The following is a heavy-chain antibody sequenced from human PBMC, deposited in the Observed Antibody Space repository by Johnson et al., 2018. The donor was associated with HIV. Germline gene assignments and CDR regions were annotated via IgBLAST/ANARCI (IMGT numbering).Heavy chain of an antibody. CDR2: ISYDGSNK. J-gene: IGHJ3*02. Sequence: QVQLVESGGGVVQPGRSLRLSCAASGFTFSSYAMHWVRQAPGKGLEWVAVISYDGSNKYYADSVKGRFTISRDNSKNTLYLQMNSLRAEDTAVYYCASLVGSSSGEAFDIWGQWTMVTVSS. CDR1: GFTFSSYA. D-gene: IGHD6-6*01. CDR3: ASLVGSSSGEAFDI. V-gene: IGHV3-30-3*01.